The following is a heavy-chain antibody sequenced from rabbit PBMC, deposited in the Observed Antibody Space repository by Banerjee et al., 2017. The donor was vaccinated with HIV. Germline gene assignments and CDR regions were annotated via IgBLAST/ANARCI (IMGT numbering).Heavy chain of an antibody. D-gene: IGHD2-1*01. V-gene: IGHV1S45*01. J-gene: IGHJ6*01. CDR2: IYGGSSGST. Sequence: QEQLEESGGDLVKPEGSLTLTCTASGFSFSSSYYMCWVRQAPGKGLEWIACIYGGSSGSTYYASWAKGRLTISRTSSTTVTLQMTSLTAADTATYFCARGGGYDDYGDWYGMDLWGQGTLVTVS. CDR3: ARGGGYDDYGDWYGMDL. CDR1: GFSFSSSYY.